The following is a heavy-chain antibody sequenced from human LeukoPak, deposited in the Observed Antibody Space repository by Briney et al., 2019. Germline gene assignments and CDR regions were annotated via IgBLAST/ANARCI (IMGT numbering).Heavy chain of an antibody. CDR3: VRDGQTSGTTDDY. J-gene: IGHJ4*02. D-gene: IGHD1-26*01. CDR2: ITTSISYI. CDR1: VFTFIGHK. Sequence: GGSLRLSSTASVFTFIGHKMDWVAQAPGKGLEWVSLITTSISYIYYADSVKGRFTVSRDNGKNLLYLEINSLRAEDTAVYYCVRDGQTSGTTDDYWGQGTLVTVSS. V-gene: IGHV3-21*06.